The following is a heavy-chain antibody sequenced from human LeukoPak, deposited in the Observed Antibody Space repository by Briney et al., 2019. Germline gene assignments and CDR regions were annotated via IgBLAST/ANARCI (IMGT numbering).Heavy chain of an antibody. CDR1: GFSFSVYW. CDR3: ARAPDSSGYFYELDY. CDR2: IKTDGSIT. Sequence: GGSLRLSCAASGFSFSVYWMHWVRQAPGKGPVWVSRIKTDGSITDYADSVKGRFTISRDNAKNTLYLQMNSLRAEDTAVYFCARAPDSSGYFYELDYWGQGTLVTVSS. J-gene: IGHJ4*02. V-gene: IGHV3-74*01. D-gene: IGHD3-22*01.